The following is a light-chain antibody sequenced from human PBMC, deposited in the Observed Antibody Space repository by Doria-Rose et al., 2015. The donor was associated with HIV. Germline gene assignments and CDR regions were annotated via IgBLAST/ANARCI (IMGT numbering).Light chain of an antibody. CDR3: QQYGTSRGT. V-gene: IGKV3-20*01. Sequence: EIVMTPSPGTLSLSPGERATLSCRASQRVKSSYLAWYQQKPGQAPRLLIYDASTRATGIPDRFSGSGSGTDFTFTISRLEPEDVAVYYCQQYGTSRGTFGQGTRLEIK. CDR1: QRVKSSY. CDR2: DAS. J-gene: IGKJ5*01.